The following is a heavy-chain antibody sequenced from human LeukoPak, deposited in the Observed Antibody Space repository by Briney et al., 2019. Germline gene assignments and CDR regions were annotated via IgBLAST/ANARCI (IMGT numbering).Heavy chain of an antibody. CDR3: ARVKKLMPEFEF. D-gene: IGHD2-2*01. Sequence: ASVKVSCKSSGYTFIDYYIHWVRQAPGQGLGWMGWINHSSGDTKYAQKFQGRVSMTRDTSINTAYMDLTNLRSDDTAIFYCARVKKLMPEFEFWGQGTLVTVSS. V-gene: IGHV1-2*02. CDR1: GYTFIDYY. J-gene: IGHJ4*02. CDR2: INHSSGDT.